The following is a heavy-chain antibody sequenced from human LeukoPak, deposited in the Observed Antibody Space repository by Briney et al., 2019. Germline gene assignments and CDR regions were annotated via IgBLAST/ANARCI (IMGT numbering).Heavy chain of an antibody. J-gene: IGHJ6*02. D-gene: IGHD3-16*01. CDR1: GFTFSSYV. CDR2: INHNGNVN. Sequence: GGSLRLSCAASGFTFSSYVMSWARQAPGKGLEWVASINHNGNVNYYVDSVKGRFTISRDNAKNSLYLQMSNLRAEDTAVYFCARGGGLDVWGQGATVTVSS. CDR3: ARGGGLDV. V-gene: IGHV3-7*03.